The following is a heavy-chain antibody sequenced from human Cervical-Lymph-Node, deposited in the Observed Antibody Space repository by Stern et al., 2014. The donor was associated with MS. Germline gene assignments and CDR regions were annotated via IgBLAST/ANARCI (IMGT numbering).Heavy chain of an antibody. CDR3: ARHVQGFDY. CDR1: GYSFTIYY. V-gene: IGHV5-51*01. Sequence: VQLVQSGAEVKKPGESLKISCKLSGYSFTIYYIAWVRQMPGKDLVWMGVIYPYAPDPTYSPSFQGQATIAADKSITTAYLQWSSLRASDTAMYYCARHVQGFDYWGQGTLVTVSS. J-gene: IGHJ4*02. CDR2: IYPYAPDP.